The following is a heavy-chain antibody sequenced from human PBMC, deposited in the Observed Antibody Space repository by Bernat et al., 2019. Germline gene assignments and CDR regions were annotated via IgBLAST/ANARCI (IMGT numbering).Heavy chain of an antibody. D-gene: IGHD6-19*01. CDR1: GFTVSSNY. J-gene: IGHJ4*02. V-gene: IGHV3-66*01. CDR3: ASRSGSSGWATRDY. CDR2: IYSGGST. Sequence: VQLVESGGGVVQPGRSLRLSCAASGFTVSSNYMSWVRQAPGKGLEWVSVIYSGGSTYYADSVKGRFTISRDNSKNTLYLQMNSLRAEDTAVYYCASRSGSSGWATRDYWGQGTLVTVSS.